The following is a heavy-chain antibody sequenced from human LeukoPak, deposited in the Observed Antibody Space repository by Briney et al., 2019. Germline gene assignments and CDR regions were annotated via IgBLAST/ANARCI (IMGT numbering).Heavy chain of an antibody. CDR3: AREALYGGNRGFDY. CDR1: GLTLSSNW. J-gene: IGHJ4*02. Sequence: AGGSLRLSCAASGLTLSSNWMGWVRQAPGKGLEWVATIKEDGSQKYYVGSVKGRFTISRDNAKYSLYLQMNSLRAEDTAVYYCAREALYGGNRGFDYWGQGTLITVSS. CDR2: IKEDGSQK. D-gene: IGHD4/OR15-4a*01. V-gene: IGHV3-7*05.